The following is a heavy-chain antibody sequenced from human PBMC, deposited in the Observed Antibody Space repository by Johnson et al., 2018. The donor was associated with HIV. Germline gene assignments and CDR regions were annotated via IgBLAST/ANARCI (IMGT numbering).Heavy chain of an antibody. D-gene: IGHD2-15*01. CDR2: ISYDGSNK. J-gene: IGHJ3*01. CDR3: ARWVVYCSGGSCSPDGFDF. Sequence: QVQLVESGGGVVQPGRSLRLSCAASGFTFSSYAMHWVRQAPGKGLEWVAVISYDGSNKYYADSVKGRFTISRDNSKNTLYLQMNSLRAGDTAVYYCARWVVYCSGGSCSPDGFDFWGQGTMVTVSS. V-gene: IGHV3-30-3*01. CDR1: GFTFSSYA.